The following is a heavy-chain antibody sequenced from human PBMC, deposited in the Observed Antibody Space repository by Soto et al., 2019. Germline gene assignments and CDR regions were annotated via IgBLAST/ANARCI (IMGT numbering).Heavy chain of an antibody. D-gene: IGHD2-21*01. J-gene: IGHJ4*02. CDR1: GGTFSSYT. CDR3: ARDPSAGDSAGY. CDR2: IIPILGIA. Sequence: QVQLVQSGAEVKKPGSSVKVSCKASGGTFSSYTISWVRQAPGQGLEWMGRIIPILGIANYAQKFQGRVTSTADKSTSTAYMALSSLRSEDTAVYYCARDPSAGDSAGYWGQGTLVTVSS. V-gene: IGHV1-69*08.